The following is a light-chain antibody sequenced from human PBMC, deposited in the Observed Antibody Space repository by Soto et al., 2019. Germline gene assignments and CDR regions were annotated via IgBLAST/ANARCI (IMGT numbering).Light chain of an antibody. CDR3: SSYTTSGTWV. Sequence: QSVLTQPASVSGSPGQSITISCTGTSSDIGGYNYVSWYQQSSGKAPKLMIYEVTNRPSGVSNRFSSSKSGNTASLTISGLQAEDEADYYCSSYTTSGTWVFGGGTKLTVL. CDR2: EVT. CDR1: SSDIGGYNY. J-gene: IGLJ3*02. V-gene: IGLV2-14*01.